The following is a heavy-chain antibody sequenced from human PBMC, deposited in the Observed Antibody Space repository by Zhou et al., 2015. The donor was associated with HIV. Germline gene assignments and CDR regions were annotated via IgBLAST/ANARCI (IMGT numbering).Heavy chain of an antibody. V-gene: IGHV1-2*02. CDR3: ARLSTMVRGVHSDY. D-gene: IGHD3-10*01. CDR2: INPNSGGT. J-gene: IGHJ4*02. Sequence: QVQLVQSGAEVKKPGASVKVSCKASGYTFTGYYMHWVRQAPGQGLEWMGWINPNSGGTNYAQKFQGRVTITADESTSTAYMELSSLRSEDTAVYYCARLSTMVRGVHSDYWGQGTLVTVSS. CDR1: GYTFTGYY.